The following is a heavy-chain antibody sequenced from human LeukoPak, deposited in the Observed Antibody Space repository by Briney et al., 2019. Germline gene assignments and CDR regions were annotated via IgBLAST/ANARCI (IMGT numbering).Heavy chain of an antibody. CDR3: AKDLGRYYYDSSGSDY. D-gene: IGHD3-22*01. CDR2: ISGSGGST. Sequence: GGSLRLSCAASGFTFSSYAMSWVRQAPGEGLEWVSAISGSGGSTYYADSVKGRFTISRDNSKNTLYLQMNSLRAEDTAVYYCAKDLGRYYYDSSGSDYWGQGTLVTVSS. J-gene: IGHJ4*02. CDR1: GFTFSSYA. V-gene: IGHV3-23*01.